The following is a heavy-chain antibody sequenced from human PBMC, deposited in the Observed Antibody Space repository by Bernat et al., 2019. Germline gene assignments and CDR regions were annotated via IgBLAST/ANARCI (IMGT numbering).Heavy chain of an antibody. V-gene: IGHV3-23*01. J-gene: IGHJ6*03. D-gene: IGHD1-7*01. Sequence: EVQLLESGGGLVQPGGSLRLSCAASGFTFRSYAMTWVRQAPGKGLDWVSGIGNSGSSTYYADSVKGRFTISRDNSKNTLYLEMNSLRAEDTAVYYCAKGLGGNGNCHYYMDVWGKGTTVTVSS. CDR3: AKGLGGNGNCHYYMDV. CDR1: GFTFRSYA. CDR2: IGNSGSST.